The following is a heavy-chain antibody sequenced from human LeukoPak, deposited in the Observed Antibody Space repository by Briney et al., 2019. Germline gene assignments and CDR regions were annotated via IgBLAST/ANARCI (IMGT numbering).Heavy chain of an antibody. D-gene: IGHD3-10*01. CDR1: GYTFTSYG. V-gene: IGHV1-18*01. CDR2: IGAYNGNT. J-gene: IGHJ6*03. CDR3: ARVSLLWFGELFSYYYYYYMGV. Sequence: ASVKVSCKASGYTFTSYGISWVRQAPGQGLEWMGWIGAYNGNTNYAQKLQGRVTMTADTSTSAAYMELRSLRSDDTAVYYCARVSLLWFGELFSYYYYYYMGVWGKGTTVTVS.